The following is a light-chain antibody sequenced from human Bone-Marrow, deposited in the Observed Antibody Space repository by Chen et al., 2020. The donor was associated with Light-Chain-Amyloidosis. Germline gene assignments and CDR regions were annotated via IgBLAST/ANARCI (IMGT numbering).Light chain of an antibody. CDR2: DDT. Sequence: SYVLTQPPSVSVAPGQTATITCGGTGIGSLKVHWYQQKAGQAPGMVVYDDTDRPAGIPERLSGSNSGNTATLTISRVEAGDEADYYCQVWDRSSDRPVFGGGTKLTVL. V-gene: IGLV3-21*02. J-gene: IGLJ3*02. CDR1: GIGSLK. CDR3: QVWDRSSDRPV.